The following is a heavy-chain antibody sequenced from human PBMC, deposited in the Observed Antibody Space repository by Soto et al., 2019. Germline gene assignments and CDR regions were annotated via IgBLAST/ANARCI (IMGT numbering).Heavy chain of an antibody. J-gene: IGHJ5*02. Sequence: LSLTCAVYGGSFSGYYWSWIRQPPGKGLEWIGEINHSGSTNYNPSLKSRVTISVDTSKNQFSLKLSSVTAADTAVYYCARGLRGSSWYRWFDPWGQGTLVTVSS. V-gene: IGHV4-34*01. D-gene: IGHD6-13*01. CDR1: GGSFSGYY. CDR2: INHSGST. CDR3: ARGLRGSSWYRWFDP.